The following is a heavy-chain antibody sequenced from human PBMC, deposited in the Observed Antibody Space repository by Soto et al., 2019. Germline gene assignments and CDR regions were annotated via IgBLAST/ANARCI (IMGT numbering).Heavy chain of an antibody. Sequence: ASVKVSCKTSGYIFSTYGVSWLRQAPGQGLEWMGWMSPYNGNTHYAQNFQGRVTMTADTSTSTAYMELRSLRFDDTAVYYCARRGGEWLSYYFDYWGQGTLVTVSS. J-gene: IGHJ4*02. CDR3: ARRGGEWLSYYFDY. V-gene: IGHV1-18*01. CDR2: MSPYNGNT. D-gene: IGHD3-16*01. CDR1: GYIFSTYG.